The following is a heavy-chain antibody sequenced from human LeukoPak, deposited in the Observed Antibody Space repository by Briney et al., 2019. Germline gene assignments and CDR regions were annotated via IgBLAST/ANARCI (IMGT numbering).Heavy chain of an antibody. CDR3: ARVPLAWDYVWGSYRFDDAFDI. CDR2: IIPIFGTA. CDR1: GGTFSSYA. V-gene: IGHV1-69*05. Sequence: SVKVSCKASGGTFSSYAISWVRQAPGQGLEWMGRIIPIFGTANYAQKFQGRVMITTDESTSTAYMELSSLRSEDTAVYYCARVPLAWDYVWGSYRFDDAFDIWGQGTMVTVSS. J-gene: IGHJ3*02. D-gene: IGHD3-16*02.